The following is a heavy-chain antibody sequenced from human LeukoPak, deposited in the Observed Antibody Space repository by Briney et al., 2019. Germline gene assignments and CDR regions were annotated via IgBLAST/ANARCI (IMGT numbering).Heavy chain of an antibody. Sequence: SETLSLTCAVSGGSISSGGYSWSWIRQPPGKGLEWIGYIYHSGSTYYNPSLKSRVTISVDRSKNQFSLKLSSVTAADTAVYYCARGTLGAASFDYWGQGTLVTVSS. CDR1: GGSISSGGYS. CDR2: IYHSGST. J-gene: IGHJ4*02. V-gene: IGHV4-30-2*01. CDR3: ARGTLGAASFDY. D-gene: IGHD1-26*01.